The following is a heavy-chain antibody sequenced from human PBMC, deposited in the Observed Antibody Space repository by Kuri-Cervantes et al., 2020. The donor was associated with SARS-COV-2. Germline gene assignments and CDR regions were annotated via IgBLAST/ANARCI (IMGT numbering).Heavy chain of an antibody. Sequence: SVKVSCKASGGTFSSYAISWVRQAPGQGLEWMGGIIPIFGTANYAQKFQGRVAITTDESTSTAYMELSSLRSEDTAVYYCASGYSSGSHYYYYYMDVWGKGTTVTVSS. D-gene: IGHD6-19*01. J-gene: IGHJ6*03. V-gene: IGHV1-69*05. CDR3: ASGYSSGSHYYYYYMDV. CDR2: IIPIFGTA. CDR1: GGTFSSYA.